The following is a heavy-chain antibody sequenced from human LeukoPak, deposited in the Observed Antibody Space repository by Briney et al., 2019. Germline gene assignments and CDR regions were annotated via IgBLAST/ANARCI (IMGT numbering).Heavy chain of an antibody. J-gene: IGHJ3*02. D-gene: IGHD4-17*01. V-gene: IGHV3-21*01. Sequence: PGGSLRLSCAASGFTFSSYSMNWVRQAPGKGLEWVSSISSSSSYIYYADSVKGRFTIPRDNAKNSLYLQMNSLRAEDTAVYYCASENGDFDAFDIWGQGTMVTVSS. CDR3: ASENGDFDAFDI. CDR2: ISSSSSYI. CDR1: GFTFSSYS.